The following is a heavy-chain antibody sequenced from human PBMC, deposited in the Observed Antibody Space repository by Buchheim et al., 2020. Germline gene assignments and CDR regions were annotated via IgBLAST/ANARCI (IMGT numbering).Heavy chain of an antibody. CDR2: ISFSSTST. V-gene: IGHV3-21*05. CDR1: GFTFSSYS. Sequence: EVQLMESGGGLVKPGGSLRLSCAASGFTFSSYSMNWIRQAPGKGLEWLSYISFSSTSTQYADSVKGRFTISRDNAKNSLYLQMNRLRAEDTAVYYCARVYSSGLKFDSWGQGTL. CDR3: ARVYSSGLKFDS. J-gene: IGHJ4*02. D-gene: IGHD3-22*01.